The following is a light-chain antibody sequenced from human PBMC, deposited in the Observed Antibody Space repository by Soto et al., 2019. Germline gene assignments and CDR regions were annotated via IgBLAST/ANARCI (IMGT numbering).Light chain of an antibody. CDR3: SSGTKNNTPNVV. V-gene: IGLV2-14*01. Sequence: QSVLTQPASVSGAPGQSITISCTGTDSDVGGYNYVSWYQQHPGKATNLMIYGVYNRPSGVSNRFSGSKSGNTASLTISGIQAEDEADYYYSSGTKNNTPNVVFGGGTKLTVL. CDR1: DSDVGGYNY. CDR2: GVY. J-gene: IGLJ2*01.